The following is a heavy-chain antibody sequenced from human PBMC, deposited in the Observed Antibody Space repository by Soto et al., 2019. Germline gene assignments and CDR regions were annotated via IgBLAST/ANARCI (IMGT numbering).Heavy chain of an antibody. CDR1: GGSISSGGYY. J-gene: IGHJ2*01. D-gene: IGHD5-18*01. Sequence: QVQLQESGPGLVKPSQTLSLTCTVSGGSISSGGYYWSWIRQHPGKGLEWIGYIYYSGSTYYNPSLKVRVPISVDTSKNPFPLKLSSVPAADTAVYYGARLNVDTAMVSWYFDLWGRGTLVTVSS. CDR3: ARLNVDTAMVSWYFDL. V-gene: IGHV4-31*03. CDR2: IYYSGST.